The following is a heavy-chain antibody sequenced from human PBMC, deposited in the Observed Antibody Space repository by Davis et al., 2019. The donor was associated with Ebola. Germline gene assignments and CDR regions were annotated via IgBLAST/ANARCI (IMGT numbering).Heavy chain of an antibody. V-gene: IGHV1-2*02. CDR1: GYTFTGYY. J-gene: IGHJ6*02. Sequence: ASVKVSCKASGYTFTGYYMHWVRQAPGQGLEWMGWINPNSGGTNYAQKFQGRVTFTRDASASTAYMELSSLRSEDTAMYYCARDEDVWGQGTTVTVSS. CDR3: ARDEDV. CDR2: INPNSGGT.